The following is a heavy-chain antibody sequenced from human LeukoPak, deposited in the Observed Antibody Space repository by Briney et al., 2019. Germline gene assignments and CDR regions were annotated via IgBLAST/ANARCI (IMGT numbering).Heavy chain of an antibody. J-gene: IGHJ4*02. CDR1: GGTFSSYA. Sequence: ASVKVSCKASGGTFSSYAFSWVRQAPGQGLEWMGGIIPIVDTANYAKKLQGRVTITADESTSTAYMELSSLRSEDTAVYYCASVLRFLEGLLDYWGQGTLVTVSS. D-gene: IGHD3-3*01. V-gene: IGHV1-69*13. CDR2: IIPIVDTA. CDR3: ASVLRFLEGLLDY.